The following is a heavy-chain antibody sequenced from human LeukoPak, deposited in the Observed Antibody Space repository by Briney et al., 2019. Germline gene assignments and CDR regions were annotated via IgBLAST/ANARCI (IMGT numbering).Heavy chain of an antibody. J-gene: IGHJ6*03. Sequence: GGSLRLSCAASGFTLSNNYMSRVRQAPGRGLEWVSVMFTGGTTSYADSVKGRFTISRDNSKNTVYLQMNSLRAEDTAVYYCARGLEWLGGYYYYYMDVWGKGTTVTVSS. CDR3: ARGLEWLGGYYYYYMDV. CDR1: GFTLSNNY. D-gene: IGHD3-3*01. V-gene: IGHV3-53*01. CDR2: MFTGGTT.